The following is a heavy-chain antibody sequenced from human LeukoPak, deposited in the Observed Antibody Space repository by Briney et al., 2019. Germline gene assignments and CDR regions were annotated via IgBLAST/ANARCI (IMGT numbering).Heavy chain of an antibody. CDR3: ARRVADHFDY. D-gene: IGHD6-19*01. J-gene: IGHJ4*02. CDR2: MNPNSGNT. CDR1: GYTFTNYN. V-gene: IGHV1-8*01. Sequence: ASVKVSCKASGYTFTNYNIHWVRQASGHGLEWMGGMNPNSGNTDSTQKYQGKLSMTSDTSVNTAYMELTSLRSDDTAVYYCARRVADHFDYWGQGTLVTVPS.